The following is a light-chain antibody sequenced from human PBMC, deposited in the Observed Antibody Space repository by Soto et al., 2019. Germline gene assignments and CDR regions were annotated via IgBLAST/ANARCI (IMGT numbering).Light chain of an antibody. CDR1: QSLLHKNGNNS. V-gene: IGKV2-28*01. CDR2: MGS. J-gene: IGKJ1*01. Sequence: DIVMPQSPLSLPVTPGEAASISCRSSQSLLHKNGNNSFNCYLQKPGQSQQVLIKMGSKRASGVPDRFSGSGSGTYFTLKISRVEAEDAGVYYCMQALQTPRTFGQGTKVESK. CDR3: MQALQTPRT.